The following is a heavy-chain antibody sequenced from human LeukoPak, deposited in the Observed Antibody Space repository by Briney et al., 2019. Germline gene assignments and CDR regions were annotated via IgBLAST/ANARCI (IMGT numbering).Heavy chain of an antibody. CDR1: GFTFSSFA. D-gene: IGHD6-13*01. Sequence: GGSLRLSCVASGFTFSSFAMSWVRQAPGKGLEWVSVIVGSGGVGGAYYTDSVKGRFSVSRDNSQNTLYLQMNSLRAEDTAVYYCARDVFRSSSWYMAGYSQHWGQGTVVTVSS. CDR2: IVGSGGVGGA. CDR3: ARDVFRSSSWYMAGYSQH. V-gene: IGHV3-23*01. J-gene: IGHJ1*01.